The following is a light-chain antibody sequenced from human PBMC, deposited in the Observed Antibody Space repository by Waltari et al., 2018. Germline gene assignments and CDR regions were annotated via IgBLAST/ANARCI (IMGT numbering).Light chain of an antibody. CDR2: EVS. J-gene: IGLJ1*01. V-gene: IGLV2-23*02. CDR3: CSYAGSRTYV. CDR1: SSDVGNFNL. Sequence: QSALTQPASVSGSPGPPITIPCTGTSSDVGNFNLFSWYQQHPGKVPKLIIYEVSKRPSGVSNHFSGSKSGNTASLTISGLRAEDEADYYCCSYAGSRTYVFGTGTKVTVL.